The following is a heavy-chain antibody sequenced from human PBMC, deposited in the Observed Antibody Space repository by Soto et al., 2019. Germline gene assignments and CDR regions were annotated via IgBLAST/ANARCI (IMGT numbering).Heavy chain of an antibody. CDR2: IFYTGST. Sequence: SETLSLTCTVSGASVSSGRYYWSWIRQPPGKGLEWIGYIFYTGSTNYNPSLKSRVTISVDTSKNQFSLKLSSVTAADTAVYYCARGYSYFDYWGQGTLVTVSS. CDR1: GASVSSGRYY. CDR3: ARGYSYFDY. J-gene: IGHJ4*02. D-gene: IGHD2-15*01. V-gene: IGHV4-61*01.